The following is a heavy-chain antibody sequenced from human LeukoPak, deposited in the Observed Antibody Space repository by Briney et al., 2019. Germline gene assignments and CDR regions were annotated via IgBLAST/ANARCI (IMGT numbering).Heavy chain of an antibody. CDR3: ARVGMDTAMPDDY. CDR2: IIPIFGTA. Sequence: GASVKVSCKASGGTFSSYAISWVRQAPGQGLEWMGGIIPIFGTANYAQKFQGRVTITADESTSTAYMELSSLRSEDTAVYYCARVGMDTAMPDDYWGQGTLVTVSS. D-gene: IGHD5-18*01. CDR1: GGTFSSYA. J-gene: IGHJ4*02. V-gene: IGHV1-69*13.